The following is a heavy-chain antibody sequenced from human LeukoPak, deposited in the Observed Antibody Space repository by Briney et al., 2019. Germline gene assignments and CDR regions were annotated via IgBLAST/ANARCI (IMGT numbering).Heavy chain of an antibody. CDR2: ITTSSSYI. J-gene: IGHJ6*03. CDR3: ARSTTDYYFYMDV. CDR1: GFAFNTYT. D-gene: IGHD4-11*01. V-gene: IGHV3-21*01. Sequence: GRSLRLSCAGSGFAFNTYTLNWVRQAPGRGLEWVSSITTSSSYIYYAGSVKGRFTVSRDNARNSLFLQMDSLRAEDTAVYFCARSTTDYYFYMDVWGKGTTVTVSS.